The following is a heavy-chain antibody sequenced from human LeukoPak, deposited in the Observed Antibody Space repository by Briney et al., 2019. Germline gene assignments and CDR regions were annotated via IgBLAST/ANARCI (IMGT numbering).Heavy chain of an antibody. CDR3: ARAPRKYSNYLGIDY. D-gene: IGHD4-11*01. CDR1: GFTFSDYY. J-gene: IGHJ4*02. V-gene: IGHV3-11*04. CDR2: ISSSGSML. Sequence: PGGSLRLSCTVSGFTFSDYYMSWVRQAPGKGLEWVSYISSSGSMLHYADSVKGRFTISRDNSKNTLYLQMNSLRAEDTAVYYCARAPRKYSNYLGIDYWGQGTLVTVSS.